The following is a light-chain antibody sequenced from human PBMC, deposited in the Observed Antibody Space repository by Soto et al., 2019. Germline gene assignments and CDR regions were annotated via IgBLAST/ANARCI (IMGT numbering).Light chain of an antibody. CDR1: QTINNKY. V-gene: IGKV3-20*01. CDR2: GVS. CDR3: QLYSGSPWT. J-gene: IGKJ1*01. Sequence: EIVLTQSPGTLSLSPGERATLSCRASQTINNKYLAWYQQEPGQAPRLLIHGVSIRATGIPDRVSGSGSGTDFTLTISRLEPEDFAVYYCQLYSGSPWTFGQGTKVEIK.